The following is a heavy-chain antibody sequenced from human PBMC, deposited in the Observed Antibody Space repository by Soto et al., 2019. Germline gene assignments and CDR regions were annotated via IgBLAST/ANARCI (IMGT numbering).Heavy chain of an antibody. D-gene: IGHD6-19*01. V-gene: IGHV3-23*01. Sequence: PGGSLRLSCAASGFTFSSYAMSWVRQAPGKGPEWVSAISGSGGSTYYADSVKGRFSISRDNSKNTLYLHMNSLRAEDTAVYYCAFRSRLTPSDRSGWYSGYYYGMDVWGQGTTVTVSS. CDR2: ISGSGGST. CDR1: GFTFSSYA. J-gene: IGHJ6*02. CDR3: AFRSRLTPSDRSGWYSGYYYGMDV.